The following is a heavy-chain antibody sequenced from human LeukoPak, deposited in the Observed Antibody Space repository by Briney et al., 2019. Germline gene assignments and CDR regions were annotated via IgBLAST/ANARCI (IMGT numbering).Heavy chain of an antibody. CDR3: ASLSPGMLDYEFDY. J-gene: IGHJ4*02. D-gene: IGHD3-16*01. CDR1: GYSISSGYY. CDR2: IYHSGST. V-gene: IGHV4-38-2*01. Sequence: SETLSLTCAVSGYSISSGYYWGWIRQPPGKGLEWIGSIYHSGSTYYNLSLKSRVTISVDTSKNQFSLKLSSVTAADRAVYYCASLSPGMLDYEFDYWGQGTLVTVSS.